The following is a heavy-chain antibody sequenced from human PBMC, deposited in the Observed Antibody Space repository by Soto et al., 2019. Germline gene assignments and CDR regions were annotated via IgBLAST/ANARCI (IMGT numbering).Heavy chain of an antibody. V-gene: IGHV4-34*01. D-gene: IGHD3-16*01. CDR3: ARDNRLTVNPANVPYGMDV. J-gene: IGHJ6*02. CDR2: ISQSGNT. Sequence: SETLSLTCSIYSGSFSGYYWSWIRQPPGKGLEWIGEISQSGNTNYSPSLKSRVSISIDTSKKQFSLNLASVSAADTAVYYCARDNRLTVNPANVPYGMDVWGQGTTVTVSS. CDR1: SGSFSGYY.